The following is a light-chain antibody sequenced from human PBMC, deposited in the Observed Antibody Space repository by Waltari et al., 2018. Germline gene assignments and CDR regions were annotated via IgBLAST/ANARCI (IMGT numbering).Light chain of an antibody. CDR2: GAS. CDR3: QQYVSLPAT. J-gene: IGKJ1*01. CDR1: QSVSKY. Sequence: EIGLTQSPGTLSLSPGDTAILSCRASQSVSKYLAWYQQKPGQAPRLLIFGASSRATGIPDRFSGSGSGTDLSLTISRVEPEDFAVYYCQQYVSLPATFGQGTKVEIE. V-gene: IGKV3-20*01.